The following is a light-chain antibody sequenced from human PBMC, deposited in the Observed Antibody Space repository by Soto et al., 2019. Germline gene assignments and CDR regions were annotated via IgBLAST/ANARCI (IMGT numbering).Light chain of an antibody. J-gene: IGKJ1*01. CDR3: QQYNNWPPT. Sequence: EIVITQSPATLSVSPGERATLSCRASQSVSSNLAWYQQKPGQAPRLLIYGASTRATGIPARFSGSGSGTEFTLTISNLQSEDFAVYYCQQYNNWPPTFGQGTKV. CDR2: GAS. CDR1: QSVSSN. V-gene: IGKV3-15*01.